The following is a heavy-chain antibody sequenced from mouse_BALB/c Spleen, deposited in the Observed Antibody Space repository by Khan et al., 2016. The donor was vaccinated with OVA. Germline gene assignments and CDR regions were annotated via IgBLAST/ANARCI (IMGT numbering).Heavy chain of an antibody. D-gene: IGHD2-4*01. Sequence: EVQLVESGAELVRPGASVKISCKAVGYTFSNHHINWVKQRPGQGLDWIGYINPYNDYTNYNQKFKGKATLTVDKSSSTAYMELSSLTSEDSAVYYCARACELRRNAWFSYWGQGTLVTVSA. CDR1: GYTFSNHH. J-gene: IGHJ3*01. CDR2: INPYNDYT. V-gene: IGHV1S45*01. CDR3: ARACELRRNAWFSY.